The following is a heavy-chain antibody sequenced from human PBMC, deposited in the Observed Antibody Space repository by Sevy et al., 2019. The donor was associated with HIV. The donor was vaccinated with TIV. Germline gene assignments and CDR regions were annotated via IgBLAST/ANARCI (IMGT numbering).Heavy chain of an antibody. CDR2: MSSTGQYI. J-gene: IGHJ4*02. V-gene: IGHV3-21*01. Sequence: GGSLRLSCAAYGFTFGYHSMNWVRQAPGKGLEWVSSMSSTGQYIYYADSVKGRFTISRDNAKNSLFLEMNSLRADDTAVYYCARTAKYNDYGLGYWGQGAVVTVSS. CDR1: GFTFGYHS. CDR3: ARTAKYNDYGLGY. D-gene: IGHD4-17*01.